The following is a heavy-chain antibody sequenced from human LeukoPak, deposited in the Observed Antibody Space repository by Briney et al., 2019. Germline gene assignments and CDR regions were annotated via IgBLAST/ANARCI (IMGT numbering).Heavy chain of an antibody. D-gene: IGHD1-26*01. CDR1: GFTFSNYG. CDR2: IQYDGSNK. CDR3: AKEYEWELTIDAFDI. J-gene: IGHJ3*02. Sequence: GGSLRLSCAASGFTFSNYGMHWVRQAPGKGLEWVAFIQYDGSNKYYADSVKGRFTISRDNSKNTLYLQMNSLRAEDTAVYYCAKEYEWELTIDAFDIWGQGTMVTVSS. V-gene: IGHV3-30*02.